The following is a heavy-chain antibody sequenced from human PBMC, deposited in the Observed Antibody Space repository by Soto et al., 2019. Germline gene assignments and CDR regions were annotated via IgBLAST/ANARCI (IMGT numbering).Heavy chain of an antibody. J-gene: IGHJ6*02. V-gene: IGHV1-18*01. D-gene: IGHD2-8*01. CDR1: GYTFSRYG. CDR3: AKNGRPTYYYYGMDL. CDR2: ISGYNGDT. Sequence: QGQLVQSGAEVKKPGASVKVSCKASGYTFSRYGISWVRQAPVQGLEWMGWISGYNGDTKYAQKFQGRVTMTVDTSTSTAYMALRSLTSDDTAVYYSAKNGRPTYYYYGMDLWRQGTTVGVSS.